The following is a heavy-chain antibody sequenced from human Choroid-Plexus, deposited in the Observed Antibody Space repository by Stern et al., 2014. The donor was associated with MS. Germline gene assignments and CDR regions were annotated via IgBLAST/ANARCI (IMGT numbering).Heavy chain of an antibody. V-gene: IGHV3-30*18. CDR2: VSYDGSNK. CDR3: AKDRQYLTYFFDH. Sequence: VQLVESGGGVVQPGRPLRLSCAASGFTFGRCAMHWVRQAPGKGLEGVAGVSYDGSNKYYADSVKGRFTISRDNSQNTLYMQMSSLRAEDTAVYYCAKDRQYLTYFFDHWGQGSLVTVSS. J-gene: IGHJ5*02. D-gene: IGHD2/OR15-2a*01. CDR1: GFTFGRCA.